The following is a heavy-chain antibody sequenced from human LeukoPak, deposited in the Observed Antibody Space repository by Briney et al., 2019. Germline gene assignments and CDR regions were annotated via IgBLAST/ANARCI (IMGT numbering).Heavy chain of an antibody. CDR3: TRGDSYYFDY. J-gene: IGHJ4*02. CDR1: GFNFIDYS. D-gene: IGHD3-16*01. V-gene: IGHV3-48*01. Sequence: GGSLRLSCAASGFNFIDYSMNWVRQAPGKGLEWISYIGISSGNTKYADSVKGRFTISRGNSKNTLYLQMNSLRAEDTAVYYCTRGDSYYFDYWGQGTLVTVSS. CDR2: IGISSGNT.